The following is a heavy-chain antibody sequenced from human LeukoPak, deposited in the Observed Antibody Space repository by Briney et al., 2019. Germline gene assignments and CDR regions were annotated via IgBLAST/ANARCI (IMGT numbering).Heavy chain of an antibody. J-gene: IGHJ4*02. CDR3: ASGQYYDLWSGYYVD. Sequence: SETLSLTCAVYGGSFSGHYWSWVRQPPGKGLEWIGEINHSGSTNYNPSLESRVTISVDTSKNHFSLKLSSVTAADTAVYYCASGQYYDLWSGYYVDWGQGTLVTVSA. CDR1: GGSFSGHY. V-gene: IGHV4-34*01. CDR2: INHSGST. D-gene: IGHD3-3*01.